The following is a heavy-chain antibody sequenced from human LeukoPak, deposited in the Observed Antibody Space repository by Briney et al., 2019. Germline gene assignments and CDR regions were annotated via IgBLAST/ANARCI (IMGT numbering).Heavy chain of an antibody. V-gene: IGHV3-48*04. Sequence: PGGSLRLSCAASGFTFSSYSMNWVRQAPGKGLEWVSYISSSSSTIYYADSVKGRFTISRDNAKNSLYLQMNSLRAEDTAVYYCARVGRGTFDYWGQGTLVTVSS. CDR3: ARVGRGTFDY. CDR1: GFTFSSYS. D-gene: IGHD3-16*01. CDR2: ISSSSSTI. J-gene: IGHJ4*02.